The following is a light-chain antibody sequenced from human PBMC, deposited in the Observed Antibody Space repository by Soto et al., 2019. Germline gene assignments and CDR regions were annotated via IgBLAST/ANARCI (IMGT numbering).Light chain of an antibody. CDR2: AAS. CDR3: QQAYSFPLT. V-gene: IGKV1-12*01. CDR1: QGISSW. J-gene: IGKJ4*01. Sequence: DIQMTQSPSSVSASVGDRVTITCRASQGISSWLVWYQQKPGKAPNLLIYAASSLRSGVPSRFSGSGSGTDSTLTISSLQPEDFATYYCQQAYSFPLTFGGGTKVEIK.